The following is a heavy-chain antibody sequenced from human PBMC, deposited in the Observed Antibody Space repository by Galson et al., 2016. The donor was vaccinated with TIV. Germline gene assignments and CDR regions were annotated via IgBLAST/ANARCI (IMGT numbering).Heavy chain of an antibody. CDR2: IIAHFGTA. CDR3: AKDSNTAMDTYYWYYGMDV. CDR1: GCSFSSHG. J-gene: IGHJ6*02. Sequence: SVKVSCKASGCSFSSHGFSWVRQAPGQGLEWMGGIIAHFGTANYAQKFQGRVTITADGSTSTAYMELTSLRYDDTAIYYCAKDSNTAMDTYYWYYGMDVWGQGTTVTVSS. D-gene: IGHD5-18*01. V-gene: IGHV1-69*13.